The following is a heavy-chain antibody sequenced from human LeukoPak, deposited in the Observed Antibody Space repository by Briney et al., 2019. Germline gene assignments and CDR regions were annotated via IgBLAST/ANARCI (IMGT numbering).Heavy chain of an antibody. CDR2: ISYDGSNK. Sequence: GGSLRLSCAASGFTFSSYGMHWVRPAPGKGLEWVAVISYDGSNKYYADSVKGRFTISRDNSKNTLYLQMNSLRAEDTAVYYCAKETGSSGWFDYWGQGTLVTVSS. J-gene: IGHJ4*02. CDR3: AKETGSSGWFDY. D-gene: IGHD6-19*01. CDR1: GFTFSSYG. V-gene: IGHV3-30*18.